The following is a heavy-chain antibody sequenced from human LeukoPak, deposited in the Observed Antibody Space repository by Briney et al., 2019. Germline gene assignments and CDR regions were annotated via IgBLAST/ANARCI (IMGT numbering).Heavy chain of an antibody. J-gene: IGHJ4*02. CDR2: ISYSGST. V-gene: IGHV4-31*03. CDR1: GVSISSGGYY. CDR3: ARGSGITLN. D-gene: IGHD3-10*01. Sequence: PSETLSLTCTVAGVSISSGGYYWSWIRQHPGQGLEWIGYISYSGSTYYNPSLNSRVTISVDTSKNQFSLMLSSVTAADTAVYYCARGSGITLNWGQGTLVTVSS.